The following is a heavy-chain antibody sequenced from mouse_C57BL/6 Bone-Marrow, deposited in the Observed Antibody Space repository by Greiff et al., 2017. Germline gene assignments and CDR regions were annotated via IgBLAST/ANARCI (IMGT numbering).Heavy chain of an antibody. CDR2: ISSGGSYT. V-gene: IGHV5-6*01. J-gene: IGHJ3*01. CDR3: ASRNYEFAY. Sequence: EVQLQESGGDLVKPGGSLKLSCAASGFTFSSYGMSWVRQTPDKRLEWVATISSGGSYTYYPDSVKGRFTISRDNAKNTLYLQMSSLKSEDTAMYYCASRNYEFAYWGQGTLVTVSA. CDR1: GFTFSSYG. D-gene: IGHD2-1*01.